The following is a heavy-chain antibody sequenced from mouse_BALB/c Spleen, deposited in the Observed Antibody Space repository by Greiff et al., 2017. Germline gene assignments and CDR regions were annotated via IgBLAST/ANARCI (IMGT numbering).Heavy chain of an antibody. V-gene: IGHV2-9*02. J-gene: IGHJ3*01. CDR1: GFSLTSYG. D-gene: IGHD2-4*01. CDR2: IWAGGST. CDR3: ARDDDDDVGCLLAY. Sequence: QVQLQQSGPGLVAPSQSLSITCTVSGFSLTSYGVHWVRQPPGKGLEWLGVIWAGGSTNYNSALMSRLSISKDNSKSQVFLKMNSLQTDDTAMYYCARDDDDDVGCLLAYWGQGTLVTVSA.